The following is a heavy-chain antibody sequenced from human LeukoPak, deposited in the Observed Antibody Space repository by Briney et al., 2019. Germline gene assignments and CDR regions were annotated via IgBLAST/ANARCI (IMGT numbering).Heavy chain of an antibody. D-gene: IGHD2-2*01. CDR2: ISAYNGNT. CDR3: ARVGPWGVVPAAIVKYGMDV. J-gene: IGHJ6*02. Sequence: ASVKVSCKASGYTFTSYGISWVRQAPGQWLEWIGWISAYNGNTNYAQKLQGRVTMTTDTSTSTAYMELRSLRSDDTAVYYCARVGPWGVVPAAIVKYGMDVWGQGTTVTVSS. V-gene: IGHV1-18*01. CDR1: GYTFTSYG.